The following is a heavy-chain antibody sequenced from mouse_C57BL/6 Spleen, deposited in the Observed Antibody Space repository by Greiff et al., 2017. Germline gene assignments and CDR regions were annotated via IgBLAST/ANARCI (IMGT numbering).Heavy chain of an antibody. Sequence: VHVKQSGAELVKPGASVKLSCTASGFNIKDYYMHWVKQRTEQGLEWIGRIDPEDGETKYALKFQGKATITADTSSNTAYLQLSSLTSEDTAVYYCAHNWAYFDYWGQGTTLTVSS. D-gene: IGHD4-1*02. J-gene: IGHJ2*01. CDR1: GFNIKDYY. V-gene: IGHV14-2*01. CDR3: AHNWAYFDY. CDR2: IDPEDGET.